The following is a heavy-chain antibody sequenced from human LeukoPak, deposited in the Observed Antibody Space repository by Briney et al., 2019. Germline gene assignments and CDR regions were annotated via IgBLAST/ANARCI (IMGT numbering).Heavy chain of an antibody. V-gene: IGHV4-61*02. CDR2: IYTSGST. D-gene: IGHD3/OR15-3a*01. CDR1: GGSISSGSYY. Sequence: PSQTLSLTCTVSGGSISSGSYYWSWIRQPAGKGLEWIGRIYTSGSTNYNPSLKSRVTISVDTSKNQFSLKLSSVTAADTAVYYCARSRDADFWPGSYWGQGTLVTVSS. J-gene: IGHJ4*02. CDR3: ARSRDADFWPGSY.